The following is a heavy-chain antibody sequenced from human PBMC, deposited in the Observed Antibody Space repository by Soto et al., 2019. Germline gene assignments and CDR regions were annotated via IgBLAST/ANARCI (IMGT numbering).Heavy chain of an antibody. CDR3: ARGPSPYSGYDRGAFDI. CDR2: TRNKANSYTT. Sequence: GGSLRLSCAASGFTFSDHYMDWVRQAPGKGLEWVGRTRNKANSYTTEYAASVKGRFTISRDDSKNSLYLQMNSLKTEDTAVYYCARGPSPYSGYDRGAFDIWGQGTMVTVSS. V-gene: IGHV3-72*01. D-gene: IGHD5-12*01. J-gene: IGHJ3*02. CDR1: GFTFSDHY.